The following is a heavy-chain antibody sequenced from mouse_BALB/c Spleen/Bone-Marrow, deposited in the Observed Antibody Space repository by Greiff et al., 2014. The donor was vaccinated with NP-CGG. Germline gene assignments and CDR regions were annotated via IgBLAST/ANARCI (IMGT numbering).Heavy chain of an antibody. CDR1: GFKIKDTF. J-gene: IGHJ3*01. V-gene: IGHV14-3*02. CDR2: IDTAGGYT. D-gene: IGHD2-3*01. Sequence: VHVKQSGADPVKPGASVKLSCKTSGFKIKDTFMHWGKQRPEQGLEWIGRIDTAGGYTKYDPKFQGKATITADTSSNKVSLQLSGLTSEDTAVYYCAHDAPFTYWGQGTLVTVSA. CDR3: AHDAPFTY.